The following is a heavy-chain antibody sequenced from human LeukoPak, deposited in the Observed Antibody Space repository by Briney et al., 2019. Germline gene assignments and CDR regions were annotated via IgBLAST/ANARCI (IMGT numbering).Heavy chain of an antibody. D-gene: IGHD1-14*01. CDR1: GLSFSSYR. CDR3: GRDQTQTGPTTLDL. J-gene: IGHJ5*02. Sequence: GGSLRLSCVASGLSFSSYRMHWVRQDPVKGLVWVSRISSGGSDTKYADSVKGRFTISRDNAKNTLYLQMNSLRAEDTAVYYCGRDQTQTGPTTLDLWGQGTQVTVSS. V-gene: IGHV3-74*03. CDR2: ISSGGSDT.